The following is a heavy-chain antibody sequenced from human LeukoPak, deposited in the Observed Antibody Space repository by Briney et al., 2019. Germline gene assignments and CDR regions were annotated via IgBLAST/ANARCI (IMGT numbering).Heavy chain of an antibody. CDR3: ARGMTTVNAPDY. J-gene: IGHJ4*02. CDR1: GGSISSGDYY. Sequence: TLSLTCTVSGGSISSGDYYWSWVRQPPGKGLEWIGYIYYSGSTYYNPSLKSRVTISVDTSKNQFSLKLSSVTAADTAVYYCARGMTTVNAPDYWGQGTLVTASS. CDR2: IYYSGST. D-gene: IGHD4-11*01. V-gene: IGHV4-30-4*08.